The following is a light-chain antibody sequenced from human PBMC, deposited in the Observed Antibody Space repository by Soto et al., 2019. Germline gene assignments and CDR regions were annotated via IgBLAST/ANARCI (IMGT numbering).Light chain of an antibody. V-gene: IGKV1-39*01. CDR2: ASS. J-gene: IGKJ4*01. Sequence: DIQMTQSPSSLSASVGDRVTITCRASQNIKNYLNWYQQKPGKAPKLLIYASSSLQSGVPSRFSGSGSGTDFTLTISSLQPEDFATYYCQQLESYPSTFGGGTKVDIK. CDR3: QQLESYPST. CDR1: QNIKNY.